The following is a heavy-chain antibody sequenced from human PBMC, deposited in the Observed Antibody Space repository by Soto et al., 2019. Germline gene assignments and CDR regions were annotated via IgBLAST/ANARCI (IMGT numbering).Heavy chain of an antibody. D-gene: IGHD3-10*01. CDR3: ACLAWFGDPVPPFDC. Sequence: QPGGSLRLSCAASGFTFSTYAMAWVRQAPGKGLEWVSGISGSGGSTNHAESVKGRFIISRDNSKTMVYLQMNSLRPEDTAVYYCACLAWFGDPVPPFDCWGQGTVVTVSS. CDR2: ISGSGGST. V-gene: IGHV3-23*01. CDR1: GFTFSTYA. J-gene: IGHJ4*02.